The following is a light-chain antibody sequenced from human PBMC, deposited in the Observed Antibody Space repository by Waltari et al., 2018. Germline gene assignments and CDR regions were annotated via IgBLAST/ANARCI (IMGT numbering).Light chain of an antibody. CDR1: QSVGIY. Sequence: EIVLTPSPGTLSLSPGERSTLSCRASQSVGIYLAWYQQKPGQAPRLLIYHASTRATGIPDRFSARGSGTDFSLTISRLEPEDCAVYYCQKYESLPATFGQGTKVEIK. V-gene: IGKV3-20*01. CDR2: HAS. J-gene: IGKJ1*01. CDR3: QKYESLPAT.